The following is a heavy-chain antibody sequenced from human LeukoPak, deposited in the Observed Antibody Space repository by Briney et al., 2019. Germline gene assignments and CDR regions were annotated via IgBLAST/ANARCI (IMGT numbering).Heavy chain of an antibody. CDR2: INPNSGGT. J-gene: IGHJ6*03. D-gene: IGHD6-13*01. V-gene: IGHV1-2*02. Sequence: GASVKVACKASGYTFTGYYMHWVRQAPGQGLEWMGWINPNSGGTNYAQKFQGRVTMTRDTSISTAYMELSRLRSDDTAVYYCARGHKYSSSWYSLHNYYYYYMDVWGKGTTVIISS. CDR3: ARGHKYSSSWYSLHNYYYYYMDV. CDR1: GYTFTGYY.